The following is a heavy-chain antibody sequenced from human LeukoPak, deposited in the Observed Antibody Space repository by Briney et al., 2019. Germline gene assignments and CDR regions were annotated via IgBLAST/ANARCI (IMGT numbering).Heavy chain of an antibody. D-gene: IGHD2-2*03. CDR1: GGSFSGYY. V-gene: IGHV4-34*01. J-gene: IGHJ4*02. CDR2: INHSGST. CDR3: ERPPSRGYSSSFEY. Sequence: SETLSLTCAVYGGSFSGYYWSWIRQPPGKGLEWIGEINHSGSTNYNPSLKSRVTISVDTSKNQFSLKLSSVTAADTAVYYCERPPSRGYSSSFEYWGQGTLVTVSS.